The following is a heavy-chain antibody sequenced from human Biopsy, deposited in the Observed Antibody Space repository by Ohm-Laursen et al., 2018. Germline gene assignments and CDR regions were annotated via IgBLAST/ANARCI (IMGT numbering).Heavy chain of an antibody. V-gene: IGHV1-46*01. Sequence: GASVKVSCKASGYTFTSYYMHWVRQAPGQGLEWMGIINPSGGSTSNTQKFQGRVTMTRDTSTSTVYMELSSLRSEDTAVYYCARDWNSGWRLPGMANYYYNGMDVWGQGTTVTVSS. CDR1: GYTFTSYY. J-gene: IGHJ6*02. CDR3: ARDWNSGWRLPGMANYYYNGMDV. CDR2: INPSGGST. D-gene: IGHD2/OR15-2a*01.